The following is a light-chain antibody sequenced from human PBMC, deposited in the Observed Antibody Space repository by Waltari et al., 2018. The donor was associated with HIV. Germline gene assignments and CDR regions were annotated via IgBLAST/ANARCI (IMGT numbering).Light chain of an antibody. CDR1: QTISTS. Sequence: EIVMTQSPDTLSVSPGEGATLSCRASQTISTSLAWYQQKPGQAPRLLIHAASTRATGVPARFSGSGSGTEFALTISSLQSEDFAVYYCQQYKKWPPTFGQGTRLEIK. V-gene: IGKV3-15*01. CDR3: QQYKKWPPT. J-gene: IGKJ5*01. CDR2: AAS.